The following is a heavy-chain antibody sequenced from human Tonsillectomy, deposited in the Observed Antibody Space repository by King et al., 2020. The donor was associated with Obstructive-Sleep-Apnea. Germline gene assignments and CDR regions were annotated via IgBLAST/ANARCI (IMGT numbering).Heavy chain of an antibody. CDR1: GFTFSNAW. Sequence: VQLVESGGGLVKPGGSLRLSCTASGFTFSNAWMSWVRQVPGKGLEWVGRVNSNTDGGTTDYAAPVKGRFTISRDDSTNTLYLQMTRLKTEDTAIYYSATDPLGRAYSGRPAYFQYWGQGTLVTVSS. J-gene: IGHJ1*01. D-gene: IGHD1-26*01. V-gene: IGHV3-15*01. CDR3: ATDPLGRAYSGRPAYFQY. CDR2: VNSNTDGGTT.